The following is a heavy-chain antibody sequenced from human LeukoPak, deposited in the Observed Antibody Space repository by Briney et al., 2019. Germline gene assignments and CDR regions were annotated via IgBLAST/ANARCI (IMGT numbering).Heavy chain of an antibody. Sequence: GGSLRLSCAVSGFTFSSNAMSWVRQAPGKGLEWISSISGSGGDTHYADSVKGRFTISRDNSKNTLYLQMNSLRAEDTAVYYCAKDPRRAGYSSGWYRYYFDYWGQGTLVTVSS. CDR3: AKDPRRAGYSSGWYRYYFDY. D-gene: IGHD6-19*01. CDR1: GFTFSSNA. CDR2: ISGSGGDT. J-gene: IGHJ4*02. V-gene: IGHV3-23*01.